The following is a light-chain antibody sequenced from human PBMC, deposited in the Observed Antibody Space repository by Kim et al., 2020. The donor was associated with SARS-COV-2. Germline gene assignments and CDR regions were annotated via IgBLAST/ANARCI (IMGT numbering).Light chain of an antibody. CDR2: GTS. Sequence: LSPGEGATLSCRASESLSSNYLAWYQQKPGQTPRLLIYGTSTRATGIPDRFSGSGSETDFTLTISRLEPEDFAVYYCQQYDNSPLTFGGGTKVDI. CDR1: ESLSSNY. V-gene: IGKV3-20*01. J-gene: IGKJ4*01. CDR3: QQYDNSPLT.